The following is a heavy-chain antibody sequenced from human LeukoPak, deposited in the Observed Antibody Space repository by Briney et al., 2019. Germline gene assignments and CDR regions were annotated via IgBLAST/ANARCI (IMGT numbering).Heavy chain of an antibody. J-gene: IGHJ4*02. V-gene: IGHV3-23*01. Sequence: GGSLRLSCAASGFTFSNYDMNWVRQAPGKGLEWVSTITTSDGNTYYADSVKGRFTVSRDNSKNTLFLQMNSLRAEDTAVYYCAKGHYYGSGSLDYWGQGTLVTVSS. CDR1: GFTFSNYD. CDR3: AKGHYYGSGSLDY. D-gene: IGHD3-10*01. CDR2: ITTSDGNT.